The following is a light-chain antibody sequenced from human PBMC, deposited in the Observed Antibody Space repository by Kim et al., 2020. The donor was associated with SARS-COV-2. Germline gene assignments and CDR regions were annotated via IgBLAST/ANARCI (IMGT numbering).Light chain of an antibody. Sequence: NFMLTQPHSVSESPGKTVTISCTGSSGSIASNYVQWYQQRPGSAPTTVIYEDNQRPSEVPDRFSGSIDSSSNSASLTISGLKTEDEADYYCQSYDSSNLNWVFGGGTQLTVL. V-gene: IGLV6-57*02. CDR2: EDN. CDR1: SGSIASNY. CDR3: QSYDSSNLNWV. J-gene: IGLJ3*02.